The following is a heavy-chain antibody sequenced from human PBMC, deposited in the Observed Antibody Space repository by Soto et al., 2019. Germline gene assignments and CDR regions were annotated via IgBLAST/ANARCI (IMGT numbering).Heavy chain of an antibody. J-gene: IGHJ4*02. CDR3: AKVHYSGNYYNY. V-gene: IGHV3-23*01. CDR2: LSGSGVTT. CDR1: GFAFNNYA. D-gene: IGHD1-26*01. Sequence: GGSLRLSCAASGFAFNNYAMIWVRQAPGKGLEWVSDLSGSGVTTHYADSVKGRFTISRDNSKNTLYLQMNSLRAEDTAVYYCAKVHYSGNYYNYWGQGTLVPVSS.